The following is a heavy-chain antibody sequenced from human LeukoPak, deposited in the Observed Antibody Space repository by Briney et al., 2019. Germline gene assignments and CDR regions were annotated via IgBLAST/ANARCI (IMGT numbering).Heavy chain of an antibody. D-gene: IGHD1-26*01. V-gene: IGHV3-30*02. J-gene: IGHJ4*02. Sequence: GGSLRHSCAASGFTLSSYGMHWLRQAPGKGLEWVAFIRYDGSNKYYADSVKGRFTISRDNSRDTLYLQIISLRAEDTAVYYCAKSAVGATLGDDWGQVTPVTVSS. CDR3: AKSAVGATLGDD. CDR2: IRYDGSNK. CDR1: GFTLSSYG.